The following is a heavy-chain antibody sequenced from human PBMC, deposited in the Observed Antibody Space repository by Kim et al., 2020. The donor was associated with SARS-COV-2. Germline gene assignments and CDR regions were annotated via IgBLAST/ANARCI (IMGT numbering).Heavy chain of an antibody. CDR1: GYSFTSYW. D-gene: IGHD3-10*01. CDR2: IDPSDSYT. V-gene: IGHV5-10-1*01. J-gene: IGHJ6*02. CDR3: ARLIGIDYGSGGSYYGMDV. Sequence: GESLKISCKGSGYSFTSYWISWVRQMPGKGLEWMGRIDPSDSYTNYSPSFQGHVTISADKSISTAYLQWSSLKASDTAMYYCARLIGIDYGSGGSYYGMDVWGQGTTVTVSS.